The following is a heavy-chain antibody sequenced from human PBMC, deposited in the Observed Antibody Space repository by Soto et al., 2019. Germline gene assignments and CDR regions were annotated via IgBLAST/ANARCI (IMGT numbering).Heavy chain of an antibody. D-gene: IGHD4-17*01. V-gene: IGHV4-30-2*01. J-gene: IGHJ5*02. Sequence: SETLSLTCAVSGGPITSGGYSWSWIRQPPGKGLEWIGYIYHSGGTYYNQSLKSRVTLSIDRTKKQFSLKLKSVTAADTAVYFCARTMTTSGWVDPWGKGTVVPVSS. CDR3: ARTMTTSGWVDP. CDR2: IYHSGGT. CDR1: GGPITSGGYS.